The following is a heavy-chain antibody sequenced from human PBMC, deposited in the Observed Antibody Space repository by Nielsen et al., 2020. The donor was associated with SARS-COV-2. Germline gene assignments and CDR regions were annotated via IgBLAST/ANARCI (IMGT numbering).Heavy chain of an antibody. CDR3: ARGPQGGWFDY. CDR1: GYNFNSLN. D-gene: IGHD2-15*01. CDR2: TNPKSDKA. J-gene: IGHJ4*02. Sequence: ASVKVSCKTSGYNFNSLNIFWVRQASRQGLEWMGWTNPKSDKAIIAEKFEGRMSIWRDTSIDTAYMELTDLTQEDTAVYFCARGPQGGWFDYWGQGTQVTVSS. V-gene: IGHV1-8*01.